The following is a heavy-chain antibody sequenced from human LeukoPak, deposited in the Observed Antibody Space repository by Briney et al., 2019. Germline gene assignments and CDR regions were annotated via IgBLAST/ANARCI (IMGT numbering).Heavy chain of an antibody. CDR3: AKAARVTMILMIITDAFDI. CDR1: GFTVSSNY. V-gene: IGHV3-53*01. Sequence: GGSLRLSCAASGFTVSSNYMSWVRQAPGKGLEWVSIIYSGGSTYYADSVKGQFTISRDNSKNTLYFQMNSLRAEDTAVYYCAKAARVTMILMIITDAFDIWGQGTMVTVSS. CDR2: IYSGGST. D-gene: IGHD3-22*01. J-gene: IGHJ3*02.